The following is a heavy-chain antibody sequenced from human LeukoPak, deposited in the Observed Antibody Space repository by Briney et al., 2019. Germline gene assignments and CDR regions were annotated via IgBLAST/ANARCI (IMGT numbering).Heavy chain of an antibody. Sequence: SETLSLTCTVSGGSISSSSYFWGWIRQPPGRGLEWIGTIYYSGSTYYNPSLKSRVTISVDTPKNQFSLKLNSVTAADTAVYYCARRTGYSSGSFDYWGQGTLVTVSS. V-gene: IGHV4-39*01. CDR1: GGSISSSSYF. CDR2: IYYSGST. D-gene: IGHD6-19*01. J-gene: IGHJ4*02. CDR3: ARRTGYSSGSFDY.